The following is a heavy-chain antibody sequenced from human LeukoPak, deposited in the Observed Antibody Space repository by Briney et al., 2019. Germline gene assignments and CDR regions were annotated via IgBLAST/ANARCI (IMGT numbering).Heavy chain of an antibody. CDR1: GGSISSGGYY. V-gene: IGHV4-31*03. CDR2: IYYSGST. Sequence: PSQTLSLTCTVSGGSISSGGYYWSWILQHPGKGLEWIGYIYYSGSTYYNPSLKSRVTISVDTSKNQFSLKLSSVTAADTAVYYCARGGAGYSSGFDYWGQGTLVTVSS. CDR3: ARGGAGYSSGFDY. D-gene: IGHD3-9*01. J-gene: IGHJ4*02.